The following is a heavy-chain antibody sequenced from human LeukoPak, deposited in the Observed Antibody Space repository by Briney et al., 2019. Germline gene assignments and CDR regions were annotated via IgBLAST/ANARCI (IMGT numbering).Heavy chain of an antibody. D-gene: IGHD3-22*01. CDR3: ASSYYDSSGTD. CDR1: GGSISSSSYY. J-gene: IGHJ4*02. Sequence: PSETLSLTCTVSGGSISSSSYYWGWIRQPPGKGLEWIGSIYYSGSTYYNPSLKSRVTISVDTSKNQFSLKLSPVTAADTAVYYCASSYYDSSGTDWGQGTLVTVSS. CDR2: IYYSGST. V-gene: IGHV4-39*07.